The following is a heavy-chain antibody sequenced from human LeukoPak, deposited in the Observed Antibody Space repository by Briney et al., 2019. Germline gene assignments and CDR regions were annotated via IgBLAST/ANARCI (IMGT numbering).Heavy chain of an antibody. CDR2: IIPIFGTA. J-gene: IGHJ1*01. D-gene: IGHD4-17*01. CDR1: GGTFSSYA. CDR3: ARGVDYGRPGRFQY. Sequence: SVKVSCKASGGTFSSYAISWVRQAPGQGLEWMGGIIPIFGTANYAQKFQGRVTITADESTSTAYMELSSLRSEDTAVYYCARGVDYGRPGRFQYWGQGTLVTVSS. V-gene: IGHV1-69*01.